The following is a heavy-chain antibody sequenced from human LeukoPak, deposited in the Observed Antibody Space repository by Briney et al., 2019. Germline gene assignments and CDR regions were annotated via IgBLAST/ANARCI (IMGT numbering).Heavy chain of an antibody. CDR2: IYHSGST. CDR3: ARSQDFLEWPYYMDV. V-gene: IGHV4-4*02. J-gene: IGHJ6*03. D-gene: IGHD3-3*01. Sequence: KPSETLSLTCAVSGGSISSSNWWSWVRQPPGKGLEWIGEIYHSGSTNYNPSLKSRVTISVDKSKNQFSLKLSSVTAADTAVYYCARSQDFLEWPYYMDVWGKGTTVTVSS. CDR1: GGSISSSNW.